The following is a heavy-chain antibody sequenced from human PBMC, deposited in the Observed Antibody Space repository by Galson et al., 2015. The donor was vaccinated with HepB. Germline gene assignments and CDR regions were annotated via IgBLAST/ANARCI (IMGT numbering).Heavy chain of an antibody. CDR2: ISSSSSYI. J-gene: IGHJ6*02. Sequence: SLRLSCAASGFTFSSYSMNWVRQAPGKGLEWVSSISSSSSYIYYADSVKGRFTISRDNAKNSLYLQMNSLRAEDTAVYYCARAGLPGAAGAYYGMDVWGQGTTVTVSS. CDR1: GFTFSSYS. CDR3: ARAGLPGAAGAYYGMDV. D-gene: IGHD6-13*01. V-gene: IGHV3-21*01.